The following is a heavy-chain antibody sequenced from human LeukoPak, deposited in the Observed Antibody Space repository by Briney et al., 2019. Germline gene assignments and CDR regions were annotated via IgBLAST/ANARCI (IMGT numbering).Heavy chain of an antibody. J-gene: IGHJ4*02. Sequence: ASVKVSCKASGYTFTGYYMHWVRQAPGQGLEWMGWINPNSGGTNYAQKFQGRVTMTRDTSISTAYMELSRLRSDDTAVYYCARAGEPYYDILTGYYSPYYFDYWGQGTLVTVSS. V-gene: IGHV1-2*02. D-gene: IGHD3-9*01. CDR3: ARAGEPYYDILTGYYSPYYFDY. CDR2: INPNSGGT. CDR1: GYTFTGYY.